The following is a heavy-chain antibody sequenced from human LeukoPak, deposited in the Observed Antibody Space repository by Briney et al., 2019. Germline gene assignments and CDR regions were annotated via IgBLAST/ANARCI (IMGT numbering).Heavy chain of an antibody. Sequence: SETLSLTCTVSGGSISSYYWSWIRQPAGKGLEWIGRIYTSGSTNYNPSLESRVTMSVDTSKNQFSLKLSSVTAADTAVYYCARVDSSSWLDAFDIWGQGTMVTVSS. CDR1: GGSISSYY. V-gene: IGHV4-4*07. J-gene: IGHJ3*02. CDR3: ARVDSSSWLDAFDI. D-gene: IGHD6-13*01. CDR2: IYTSGST.